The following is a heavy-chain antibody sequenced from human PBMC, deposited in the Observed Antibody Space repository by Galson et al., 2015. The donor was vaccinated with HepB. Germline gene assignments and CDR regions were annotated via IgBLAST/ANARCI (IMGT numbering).Heavy chain of an antibody. J-gene: IGHJ4*02. CDR3: ARGLRYRSSTSCYKGQGYFDY. D-gene: IGHD2-2*02. CDR2: IIPIFGTA. CDR1: GGTFSSYA. V-gene: IGHV1-69*13. Sequence: SVKVSCKASGGTFSSYAISWVRQAPGQGLEWMGGIIPIFGTANYAQKFQGRVTITADESTSTAYMELSSLRSEDTAVYYCARGLRYRSSTSCYKGQGYFDYWGQGTLVTVSS.